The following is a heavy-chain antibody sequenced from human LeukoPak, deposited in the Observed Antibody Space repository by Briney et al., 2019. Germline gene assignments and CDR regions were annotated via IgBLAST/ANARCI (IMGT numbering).Heavy chain of an antibody. V-gene: IGHV4-30-4*08. CDR2: IYYSGST. J-gene: IGHJ5*02. CDR1: GGSISSGDYY. D-gene: IGHD2-2*01. Sequence: SETLSLTXTVSGGSISSGDYYWSWIRQPPGKGLEWIGYIYYSGSTYYNPSLKSRVTISVDTSKNQFSLKLSSVTAADTAVYYCARNVVVPAAPGWFDPWGQGTLVTVSS. CDR3: ARNVVVPAAPGWFDP.